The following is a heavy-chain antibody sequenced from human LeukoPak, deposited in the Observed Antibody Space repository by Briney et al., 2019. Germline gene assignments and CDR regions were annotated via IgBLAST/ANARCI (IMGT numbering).Heavy chain of an antibody. CDR3: TRGPPSRGLSYGPARDGMDV. J-gene: IGHJ6*04. Sequence: PSETLSLTCAVYGGSFSGYYWSWIRQYPGKGLEWIGELNDSGSTKYNPSLKSRVTISVDTSKNQFSLKVNSVIAADTAVYYCTRGPPSRGLSYGPARDGMDVWGKGTTVTVSS. V-gene: IGHV4-34*01. CDR2: LNDSGST. D-gene: IGHD3-16*01. CDR1: GGSFSGYY.